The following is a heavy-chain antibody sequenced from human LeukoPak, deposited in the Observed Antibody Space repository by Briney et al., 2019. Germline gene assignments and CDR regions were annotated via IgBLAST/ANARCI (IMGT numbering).Heavy chain of an antibody. CDR1: GYTFTSYA. V-gene: IGHV1-18*03. CDR3: EREDPGGAFDV. J-gene: IGHJ3*01. Sequence: ASVKVSCKASGYTFTSYAISWVRQAPGQGLEWMGWIGTYNGNPYYTQNLQGRVTMTTDTSTSTAYMELRNLKSDDMSIYYCEREDPGGAFDVWGRRTMVTVSS. CDR2: IGTYNGNP. D-gene: IGHD3-16*01.